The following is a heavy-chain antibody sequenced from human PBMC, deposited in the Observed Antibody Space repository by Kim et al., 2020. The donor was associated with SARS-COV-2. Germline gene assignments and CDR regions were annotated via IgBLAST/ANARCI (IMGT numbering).Heavy chain of an antibody. CDR2: IKSKTDGGTT. J-gene: IGHJ3*02. D-gene: IGHD2-15*01. Sequence: GGSLRLSCAASGFTFSNAWMSWVRQAPGKGLEWVGRIKSKTDGGTTDYAAPVKGRFTISRDDSKNTLYLQMNSLKTEDTAVYYCTTDRTQLLGYCSGGSCYSKGYDTFGIWGQGTMGTVSS. V-gene: IGHV3-15*01. CDR1: GFTFSNAW. CDR3: TTDRTQLLGYCSGGSCYSKGYDTFGI.